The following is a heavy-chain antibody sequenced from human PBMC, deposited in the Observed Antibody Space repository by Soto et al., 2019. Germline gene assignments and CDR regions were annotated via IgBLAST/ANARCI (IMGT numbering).Heavy chain of an antibody. CDR2: IFHDGTA. V-gene: IGHV4-4*02. CDR1: GVSISSGNW. D-gene: IGHD3-16*01. J-gene: IGHJ4*02. CDR3: ARLVYDTRLDYLYFDF. Sequence: SETLSLTCTVSGVSISSGNWWTWVRQSPRKGLEYIGEIFHDGTANYFPSFERRVAMSVDKSKNQFSLKLTSVTAADAAIYYCARLVYDTRLDYLYFDFWGQGAQVTVSS.